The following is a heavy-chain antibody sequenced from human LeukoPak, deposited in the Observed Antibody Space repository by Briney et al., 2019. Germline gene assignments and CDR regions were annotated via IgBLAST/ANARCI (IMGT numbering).Heavy chain of an antibody. J-gene: IGHJ5*02. CDR3: ARALWYMTTVTYNWFDH. CDR1: GATFSSYT. CDR2: IIPILGIA. V-gene: IGHV1-69*02. Sequence: SVKVSCKASGATFSSYTISWVRQAPGQGLEWMGRIIPILGIANYAQKFQGRVTITADKSTSTAYLELSSLRSEDTAVYYCARALWYMTTVTYNWFDHWGQGTLVTVSS. D-gene: IGHD4-11*01.